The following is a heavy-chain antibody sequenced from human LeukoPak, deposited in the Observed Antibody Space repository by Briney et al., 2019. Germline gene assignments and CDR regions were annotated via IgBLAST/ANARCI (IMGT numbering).Heavy chain of an antibody. J-gene: IGHJ4*02. Sequence: PGRSLRLSCAASGFTFSSYAVHWVRQAPGKGLEWVAVISYDGSNKYYADSVKGRFTISRDNSKNTLYLQMNSLRAEDTAVYYCARDRVIAVAGRWGYYFDYWGQGTLVTVSS. CDR3: ARDRVIAVAGRWGYYFDY. CDR2: ISYDGSNK. CDR1: GFTFSSYA. V-gene: IGHV3-30*04. D-gene: IGHD6-19*01.